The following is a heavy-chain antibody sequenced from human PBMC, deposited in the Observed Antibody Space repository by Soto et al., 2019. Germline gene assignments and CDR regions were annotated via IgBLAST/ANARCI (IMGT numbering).Heavy chain of an antibody. CDR2: IKHDGSEK. Sequence: GGSLRLSCAASGFIFSSYWMSWVRQAPGKGLEWVANIKHDGSEKYYIDSVKGRFTISRDNARNSVYLEMNSLRAEDTAVYSCVKDHSGSYLEGFDYWGQGTLVTVSS. V-gene: IGHV3-7*01. J-gene: IGHJ4*02. CDR1: GFIFSSYW. CDR3: VKDHSGSYLEGFDY. D-gene: IGHD1-26*01.